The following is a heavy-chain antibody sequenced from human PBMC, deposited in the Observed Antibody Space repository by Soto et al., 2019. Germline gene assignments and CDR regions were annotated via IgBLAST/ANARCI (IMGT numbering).Heavy chain of an antibody. D-gene: IGHD2-15*01. CDR3: ARVRAELGYCSGPSCLPYYYGMDV. CDR2: ISAYNGNT. CDR1: GYTFTSYG. Sequence: QVQLVQSGAEVKKPGASVKVSCKASGYTFTSYGISWVRQAPGQGLEWMGWISAYNGNTNYAQKVQGRVTMPTDTSTSTVYMELRSLRSDDTAVYYCARVRAELGYCSGPSCLPYYYGMDVWGQGTTVTVSS. J-gene: IGHJ6*02. V-gene: IGHV1-18*01.